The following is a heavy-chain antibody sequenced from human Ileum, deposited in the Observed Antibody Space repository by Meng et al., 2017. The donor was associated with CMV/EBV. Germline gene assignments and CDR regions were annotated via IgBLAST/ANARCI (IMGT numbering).Heavy chain of an antibody. CDR2: INQSGST. J-gene: IGHJ4*02. D-gene: IGHD2-21*02. CDR1: SEAFNCYY. CDR3: ARGDYQRILFVVTPTPYFDY. Sequence: VPLQQWGAALLKPSEPLSLTCAVYSEAFNCYYWSWIRQPPGKGLEWIGEINQSGSTTYNPSLKSRVTMSVDTYRKQFSLKLTSVTAADSAMYYCARGDYQRILFVVTPTPYFDYWSQGTLVTVSS. V-gene: IGHV4-34*02.